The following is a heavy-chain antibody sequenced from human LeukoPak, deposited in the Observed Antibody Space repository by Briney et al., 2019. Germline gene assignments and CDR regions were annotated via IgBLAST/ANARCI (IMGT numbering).Heavy chain of an antibody. V-gene: IGHV4-34*01. D-gene: IGHD2-21*01. Sequence: KPSETLSLTCAVYGGSFSGYYWSWIRQPPGKGLEWIGEINHSGSTNYNPSLKSRVTISVDTSKNQFSLKLSSVTAADTAVYYCARGVVIAPHTFDYWGQGTLVTVSS. CDR1: GGSFSGYY. CDR2: INHSGST. J-gene: IGHJ4*02. CDR3: ARGVVIAPHTFDY.